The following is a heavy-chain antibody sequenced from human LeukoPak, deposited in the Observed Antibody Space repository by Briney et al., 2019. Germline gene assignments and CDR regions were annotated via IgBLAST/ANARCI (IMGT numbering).Heavy chain of an antibody. D-gene: IGHD5-12*01. J-gene: IGHJ4*02. CDR1: GFTFSGYS. CDR3: ARDLKGYSTH. CDR2: ITSTSSYI. Sequence: GGPLRLSCAASGFTFSGYSMNWVRQAPGKGLEWVSSITSTSSYIYQADSVKGRFTISRDNAKNSLYLQMNSLRGEDTAVYYCARDLKGYSTHWGQGTLVTVSS. V-gene: IGHV3-21*01.